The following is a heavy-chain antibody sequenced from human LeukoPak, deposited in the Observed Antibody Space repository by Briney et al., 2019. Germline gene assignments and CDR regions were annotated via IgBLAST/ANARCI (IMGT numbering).Heavy chain of an antibody. J-gene: IGHJ4*02. Sequence: SETLSLTRAVYGGSFSGYYWSWIRQPPGKGLEWIGEINHSGSTNYNPSLKSRVTISVDTSKNQFSLKLSSVTAADTAVYYCARVAYCTNGVCYDYFDYWGQGTLVTVSS. CDR1: GGSFSGYY. CDR3: ARVAYCTNGVCYDYFDY. D-gene: IGHD2-8*01. V-gene: IGHV4-34*01. CDR2: INHSGST.